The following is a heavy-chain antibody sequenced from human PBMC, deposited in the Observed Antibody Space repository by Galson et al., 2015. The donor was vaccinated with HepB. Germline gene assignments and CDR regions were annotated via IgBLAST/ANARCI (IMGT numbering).Heavy chain of an antibody. CDR3: AKDSTMIVVVIGNWFDP. Sequence: LRLSCAASGFTFSSYAMSWVRQAPGKGLEWVSAISGSGGSTNYADSVKGRFTISRDNSKNTLYLQMNSLRAEDTAVYYCAKDSTMIVVVIGNWFDPWGQGTLVTVSS. V-gene: IGHV3-23*01. CDR1: GFTFSSYA. D-gene: IGHD3-22*01. CDR2: ISGSGGST. J-gene: IGHJ5*02.